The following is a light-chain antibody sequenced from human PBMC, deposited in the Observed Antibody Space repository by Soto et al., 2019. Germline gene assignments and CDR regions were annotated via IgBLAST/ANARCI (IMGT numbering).Light chain of an antibody. V-gene: IGKV1-6*01. J-gene: IGKJ1*01. Sequence: AIQLTQSPSSLYASVGDRVTITCRASQAIRTALGWYQQKPGKAPTLLIYEASILQNGVPSRFSGTESGTEFTLTISSLRPDDFATYYCQQYNDYSAWTFGQGTKVDIK. CDR2: EAS. CDR1: QAIRTA. CDR3: QQYNDYSAWT.